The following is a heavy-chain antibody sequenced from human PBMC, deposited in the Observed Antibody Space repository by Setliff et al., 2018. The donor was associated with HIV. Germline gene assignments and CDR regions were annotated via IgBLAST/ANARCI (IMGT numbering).Heavy chain of an antibody. Sequence: SETLSLTCSVSGHSISRGGYYWSWIRQPAGKGLEWIGRIDTPGITNYNPSLKSRVTISFDTSKEQFSLKLTSVTAADTAVYYCARGLEYDHSVGYFDYWGQGMLVTVSS. D-gene: IGHD1-1*01. CDR1: GHSISRGGYY. V-gene: IGHV4-61*02. CDR2: IDTPGIT. J-gene: IGHJ4*01. CDR3: ARGLEYDHSVGYFDY.